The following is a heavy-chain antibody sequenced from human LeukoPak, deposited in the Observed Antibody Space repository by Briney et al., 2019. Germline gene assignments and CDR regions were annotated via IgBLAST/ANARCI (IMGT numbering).Heavy chain of an antibody. V-gene: IGHV1-18*04. D-gene: IGHD2-2*01. CDR1: GYTFTGYY. Sequence: ASVKVSCKASGYTFTGYYMHWVRQAPGQGLEWMGWISAYNGNTNYAQKLQGRVTMTTDTSTSTAYMELRSLRSDDTAVYYCARGRGCSSTSCPNIFDYWGQGTLVTVSS. J-gene: IGHJ4*02. CDR2: ISAYNGNT. CDR3: ARGRGCSSTSCPNIFDY.